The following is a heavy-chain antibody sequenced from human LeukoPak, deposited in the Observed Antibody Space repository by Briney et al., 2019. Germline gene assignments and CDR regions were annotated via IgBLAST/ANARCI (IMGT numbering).Heavy chain of an antibody. CDR1: GFTFDDYG. CDR3: ARGTEVYYDSSSYYSY. Sequence: PGGSLRLSCVASGFTFDDYGMGWLRQVTGKGLVWASGTNWNGGSKGYADCVKGRFTLSRDNPKNSLYLQMNRLRAEDTALYYCARGTEVYYDSSSYYSYWGQGTLVTVSS. D-gene: IGHD3-22*01. J-gene: IGHJ4*02. V-gene: IGHV3-20*04. CDR2: TNWNGGSK.